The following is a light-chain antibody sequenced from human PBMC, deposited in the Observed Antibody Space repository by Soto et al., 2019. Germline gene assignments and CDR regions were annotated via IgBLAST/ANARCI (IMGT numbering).Light chain of an antibody. Sequence: EIVMTQSPATLSVSPGERATLSCWASQSVSSNLAWYQQKSGQAPRLLMYGASTRATTIPARFSGSGSGTEFTLTISRLEPEDFALYYCQQHDILPITFGQGTKVDIK. V-gene: IGKV3-15*01. CDR3: QQHDILPIT. J-gene: IGKJ1*01. CDR1: QSVSSN. CDR2: GAS.